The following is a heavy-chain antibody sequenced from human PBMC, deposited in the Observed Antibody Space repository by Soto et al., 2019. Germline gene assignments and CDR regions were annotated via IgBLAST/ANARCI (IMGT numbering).Heavy chain of an antibody. D-gene: IGHD5-12*01. CDR1: GFTFSSYW. CDR3: SRFPREVYSGYVRYQYFYMDV. V-gene: IGHV3-74*01. CDR2: INSDGSST. Sequence: GGSLRLSCAASGFTFSSYWMHWVRQAPGKGLVWVSRINSDGSSTSYADSVKGRFTISRDNAKNSLYLQMNSLRAEDTALYYCSRFPREVYSGYVRYQYFYMDVWGKGTTVTVSS. J-gene: IGHJ6*03.